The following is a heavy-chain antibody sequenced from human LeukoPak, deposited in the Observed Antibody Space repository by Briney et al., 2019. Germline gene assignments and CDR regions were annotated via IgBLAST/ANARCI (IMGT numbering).Heavy chain of an antibody. Sequence: ASVKVSCKASGYAFTGYYIHWVRQAPGQGLEWMGWINPNSGGTNYAQKFQGRVAMTRDTSISTAYMELSRLRSDDTAVYYCARGEGRWRAFDIWGQGTMVTVSS. J-gene: IGHJ3*02. D-gene: IGHD2-15*01. CDR1: GYAFTGYY. V-gene: IGHV1-2*02. CDR3: ARGEGRWRAFDI. CDR2: INPNSGGT.